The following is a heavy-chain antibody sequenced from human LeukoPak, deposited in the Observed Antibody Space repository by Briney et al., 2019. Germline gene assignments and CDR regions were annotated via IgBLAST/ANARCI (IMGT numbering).Heavy chain of an antibody. D-gene: IGHD6-6*01. Sequence: GGSLRLSCAASGFTFSSYSMNWVRQAPGKGLEWVSSISSSSSYIYYADSVKGRFTISRDNAKNSLYLQMNSLRAEGTAVYYCARDNRFLISSSTNFDYWGQGTLVTVSS. CDR1: GFTFSSYS. CDR2: ISSSSSYI. V-gene: IGHV3-21*01. J-gene: IGHJ4*02. CDR3: ARDNRFLISSSTNFDY.